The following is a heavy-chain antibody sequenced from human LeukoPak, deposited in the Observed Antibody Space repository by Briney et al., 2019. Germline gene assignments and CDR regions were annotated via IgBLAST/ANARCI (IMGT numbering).Heavy chain of an antibody. CDR3: ARPYLERSLKFCMDV. CDR2: ISYDGSSR. J-gene: IGHJ6*03. Sequence: GGSLRLSCAASGFSFNNFAMHWVRQAPGKGLEWVAHISYDGSSRYNEDSVKGRFTISRDDSKNTLYLQMNSLRPEDTAVYYCARPYLERSLKFCMDVWGKGTTVTVPS. CDR1: GFSFNNFA. V-gene: IGHV3-30*04. D-gene: IGHD3-3*02.